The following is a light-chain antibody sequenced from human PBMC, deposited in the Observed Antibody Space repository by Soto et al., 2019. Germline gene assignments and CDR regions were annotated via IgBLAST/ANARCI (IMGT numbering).Light chain of an antibody. Sequence: EIVVTQSPATLSLSPWETATLSCRASQSVSSYWAWYQKKHGQAPRLLIYDASNRATVIPARFSGSGSGTDFTLTISRLEPEEFAVYYCQQRSKWPLFTLGGVTKVEI. J-gene: IGKJ4*01. V-gene: IGKV3-11*01. CDR3: QQRSKWPLFT. CDR1: QSVSSY. CDR2: DAS.